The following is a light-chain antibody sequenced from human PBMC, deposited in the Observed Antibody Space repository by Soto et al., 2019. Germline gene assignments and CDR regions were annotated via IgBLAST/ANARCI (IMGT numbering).Light chain of an antibody. V-gene: IGKV1-12*01. CDR3: QQANSFPIT. J-gene: IGKJ5*01. CDR2: AAS. Sequence: DVQMTQSPSSVSASIGDSVTITCRASQGVSTWLAWYQQKPGKAPKLLIYAASNLQGGVPSRFSGSGSGTVFTLTISSLQPEDFATYYCQQANSFPITFGQGTRLENK. CDR1: QGVSTW.